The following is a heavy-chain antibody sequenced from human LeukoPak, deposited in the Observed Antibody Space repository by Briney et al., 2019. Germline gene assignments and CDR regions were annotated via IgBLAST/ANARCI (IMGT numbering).Heavy chain of an antibody. CDR2: IIPIFGTA. Sequence: ASVKVSCKASGGTFSSYAISWVRQAPGQGLEWMGGIIPIFGTANYAQKFQGRVTITADKSTSTAYMELSSLRSEDTAVYYCGTSSEVVPAATISGYYYGMDVWGKGTTVTVSS. CDR3: GTSSEVVPAATISGYYYGMDV. J-gene: IGHJ6*04. CDR1: GGTFSSYA. V-gene: IGHV1-69*06. D-gene: IGHD2-2*01.